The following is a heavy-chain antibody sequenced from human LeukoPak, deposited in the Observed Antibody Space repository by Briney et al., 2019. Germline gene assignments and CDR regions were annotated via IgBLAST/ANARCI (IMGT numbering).Heavy chain of an antibody. V-gene: IGHV3-23*01. D-gene: IGHD6-19*01. J-gene: IGHJ5*02. CDR3: AKQDPYSSGWYP. CDR2: ISDSGGST. Sequence: PGGSLRLSRAASGLTFDTYAMSWVRQAPGKGLEWVSAISDSGGSTYYADSVKGRFTISRDNSKNTLYLQMNSLRAEDTAVYYCAKQDPYSSGWYPWGQGTLVTVSS. CDR1: GLTFDTYA.